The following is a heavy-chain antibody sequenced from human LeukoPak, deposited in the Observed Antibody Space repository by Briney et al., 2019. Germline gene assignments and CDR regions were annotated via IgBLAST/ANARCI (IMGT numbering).Heavy chain of an antibody. V-gene: IGHV3-23*01. J-gene: IGHJ4*02. CDR3: VKDRTGTYTLDY. D-gene: IGHD3-10*01. Sequence: GGSLRLSCAASGFTFTNYAMTWVRQAPGKGLEWVSAVSDSGATTYYADSVKGRFTISRDNSKNTLNLQMNSLRAEDTAVYYCVKDRTGTYTLDYWGQGTLVTVSS. CDR2: VSDSGATT. CDR1: GFTFTNYA.